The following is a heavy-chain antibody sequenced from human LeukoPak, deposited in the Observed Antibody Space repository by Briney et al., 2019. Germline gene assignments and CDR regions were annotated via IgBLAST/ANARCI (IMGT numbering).Heavy chain of an antibody. CDR3: ARNSYGYWDTFDY. Sequence: SETLSLTCTVSGGSISSSSYYWGWIRQPPGKGLEWIGSIYYSGSTYYNPSLKSRVTISVDTSKNQFSLKLSSVTAADTAVYYCARNSYGYWDTFDYWGQGTLVTVSS. CDR2: IYYSGST. CDR1: GGSISSSSYY. J-gene: IGHJ4*02. V-gene: IGHV4-39*07. D-gene: IGHD5-18*01.